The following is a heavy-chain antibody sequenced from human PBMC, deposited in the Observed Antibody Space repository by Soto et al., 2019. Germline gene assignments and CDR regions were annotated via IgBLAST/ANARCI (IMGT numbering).Heavy chain of an antibody. Sequence: EVQLVESGGGLVKPGGSLRLSCAASGFTFSNAWMSWVRQAPGKGLEWVGRIKSKTDGGTTDYAAPVKGRFTISRDDSKNALNLQMNSLKTGDTAVYYCTTRDCSGGSCSSGSDYWCQGTLVTVSS. CDR2: IKSKTDGGTT. CDR1: GFTFSNAW. CDR3: TTRDCSGGSCSSGSDY. V-gene: IGHV3-15*01. D-gene: IGHD2-15*01. J-gene: IGHJ4*02.